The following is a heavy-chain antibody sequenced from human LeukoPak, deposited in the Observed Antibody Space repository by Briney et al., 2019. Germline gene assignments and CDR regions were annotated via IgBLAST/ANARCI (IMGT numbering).Heavy chain of an antibody. CDR2: IYYSGST. D-gene: IGHD5-18*01. J-gene: IGHJ4*02. CDR1: GGSISSGGYY. Sequence: SQTPSLTCTVSGGSISSGGYYWGWIRQPPGKGLEWIGSIYYSGSTYYNPSLKSRVTISVDTSKNQFSLKLSSVTAADTAVYYCARRTPGYSYGYADYWGQGTLVTVSS. CDR3: ARRTPGYSYGYADY. V-gene: IGHV4-39*01.